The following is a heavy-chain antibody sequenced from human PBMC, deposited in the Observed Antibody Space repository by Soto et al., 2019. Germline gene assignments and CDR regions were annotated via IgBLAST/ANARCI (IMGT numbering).Heavy chain of an antibody. CDR3: ARDLRFGELSGYYGMDV. V-gene: IGHV4-31*03. D-gene: IGHD3-10*01. CDR2: IYYSGST. J-gene: IGHJ6*02. CDR1: GGSISSGGYY. Sequence: QVQLQESGPGLVKPSQTLSLTCTVSGGSISSGGYYWSWIRQHPGKGLEWIGYIYYSGSTYYNPSLTSRVTISVDTSKNQFSLKLSSVTAADTAVYYCARDLRFGELSGYYGMDVWGQGTTVTVS.